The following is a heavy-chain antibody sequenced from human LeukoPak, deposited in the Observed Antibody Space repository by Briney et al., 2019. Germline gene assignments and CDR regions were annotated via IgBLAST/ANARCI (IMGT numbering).Heavy chain of an antibody. J-gene: IGHJ4*02. CDR1: GYSFTTYW. Sequence: NRGESLKISCKGSGYSFTTYWIGWVRQVPGKGLEWMGIIYPGDSDTRYSPSFQGQVTISADKSISTAYLQWRSLKASDTAMYYCARDTGTSFDYWGQGTLVTVSS. CDR2: IYPGDSDT. CDR3: ARDTGTSFDY. D-gene: IGHD1-14*01. V-gene: IGHV5-51*01.